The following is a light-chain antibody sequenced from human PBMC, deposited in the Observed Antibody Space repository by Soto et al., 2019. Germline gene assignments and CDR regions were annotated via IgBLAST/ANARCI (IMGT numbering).Light chain of an antibody. J-gene: IGKJ2*01. V-gene: IGKV3-15*01. CDR1: QSVNNN. CDR3: QQYTNWPLMYT. Sequence: EIVLTQSPAILSVSPGERATLSCRARQSVNNNLSCYQQKPGQSPRLLIYGVSTRAAGTPGRFSGSGSGTDFTLTISSLQSEDFAVYYCQQYTNWPLMYTFGRGTKLEI. CDR2: GVS.